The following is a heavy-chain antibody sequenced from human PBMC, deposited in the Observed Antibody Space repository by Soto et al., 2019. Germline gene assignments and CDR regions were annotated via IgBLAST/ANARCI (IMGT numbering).Heavy chain of an antibody. D-gene: IGHD2-2*01. CDR1: GFTLSTYG. CDR3: ARDGLGYCSSTSCWDWFDP. J-gene: IGHJ5*02. CDR2: IWYDGSNK. V-gene: IGHV3-33*01. Sequence: GALRLSCAASGFTLSTYGMHWVRQAPGKGLEWGAVIWYDGSNKYYADSVKGRFTISRDNSKNTLYLQMNSLRAEDTAVYYCARDGLGYCSSTSCWDWFDPWGQGTLVTVSS.